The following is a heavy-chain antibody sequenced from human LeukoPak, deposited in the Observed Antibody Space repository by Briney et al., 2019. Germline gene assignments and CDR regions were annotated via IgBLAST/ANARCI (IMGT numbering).Heavy chain of an antibody. CDR1: GGSISSSSYY. CDR2: IYYSGST. CDR3: ARGKNYYDSSSDY. Sequence: SETLSLTCTVSGGSISSSSYYWDWIRQPPGEGLEWIGSIYYSGSTNYNPSLKSRVTISVDTSKNQFSLKLSSVTAADTAVYYCARGKNYYDSSSDYWGQGTLVTVSS. V-gene: IGHV4-39*07. J-gene: IGHJ4*02. D-gene: IGHD3-22*01.